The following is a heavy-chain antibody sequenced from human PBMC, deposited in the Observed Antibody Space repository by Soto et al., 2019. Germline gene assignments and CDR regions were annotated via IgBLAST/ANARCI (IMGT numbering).Heavy chain of an antibody. D-gene: IGHD5-18*01. CDR2: ISSSGSTI. CDR3: ASRYSYGDLNWFDP. V-gene: IGHV3-11*01. CDR1: GFTFSDYY. J-gene: IGHJ5*02. Sequence: QVQLVESGGGLVEPGGSLRLSCAASGFTFSDYYMSWIRQAPGKGLEWVSYISSSGSTIYYADSVKGRFTISRDNAKNSLYLQMNSLRAEDTAVYYCASRYSYGDLNWFDPWGQGTLVTVSS.